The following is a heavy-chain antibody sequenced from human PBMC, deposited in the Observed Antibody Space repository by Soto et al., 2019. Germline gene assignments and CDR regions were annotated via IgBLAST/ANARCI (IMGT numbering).Heavy chain of an antibody. J-gene: IGHJ6*02. CDR2: INSYNDNT. CDR1: GYAFSTFG. D-gene: IGHD3-10*01. V-gene: IGHV1-18*01. CDR3: ARVLISMIRGVVGCYYYYGMDV. Sequence: AQLVQSGAEVKKPGASVKVSCKASGYAFSTFGLSWVRQAPGQGLEWMGWINSYNDNTYYAQKFQGRVTMTTDTSTSTGYMERRSLRADDTAVYYCARVLISMIRGVVGCYYYYGMDVWGQGTTVTVSS.